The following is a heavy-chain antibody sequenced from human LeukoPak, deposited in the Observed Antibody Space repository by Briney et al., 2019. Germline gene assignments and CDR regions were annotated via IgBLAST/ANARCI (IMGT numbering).Heavy chain of an antibody. CDR2: INHSGST. Sequence: SETLSLTCAVSGGSFSGYYWSWIRQAPGKGLEWIGEINHSGSTNYNPSLKSRISVSVDSFKSRFSLKVRSVTAADAALYYCVRLSKVSGDYGYFDNWGQGTLVTVSS. CDR3: VRLSKVSGDYGYFDN. D-gene: IGHD4-17*01. J-gene: IGHJ4*02. V-gene: IGHV4-34*01. CDR1: GGSFSGYY.